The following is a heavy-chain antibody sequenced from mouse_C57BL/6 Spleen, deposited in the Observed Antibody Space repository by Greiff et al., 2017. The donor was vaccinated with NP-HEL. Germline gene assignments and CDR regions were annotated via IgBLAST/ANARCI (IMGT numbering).Heavy chain of an antibody. CDR3: TKRYYGSSYEYIDV. CDR1: GYTFTSYW. J-gene: IGHJ1*03. Sequence: QVQLKQSGAELAKPGASVKLSCKASGYTFTSYWMHWVKQRPGQGLEWIGYINPSSGYTKYNQKFKDKATLTADKSSSTAYMQLSSLTYEDSAVYSCTKRYYGSSYEYIDVWGTGTTVTVSS. D-gene: IGHD1-1*01. CDR2: INPSSGYT. V-gene: IGHV1-7*01.